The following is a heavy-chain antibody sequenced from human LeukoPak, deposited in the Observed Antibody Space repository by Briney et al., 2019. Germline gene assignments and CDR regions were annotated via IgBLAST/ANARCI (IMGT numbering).Heavy chain of an antibody. Sequence: SETLSLTCTVSGGSISSYFWGWIRQPAGKGLEWIGRIYTSGSTNYNPSLKSRVTMSVDTSKNQFSLKLSSETAADTAVYYCARGSDYDHRNFDYWGQGTLVIVFS. D-gene: IGHD5-12*01. CDR1: GGSISSYF. CDR2: IYTSGST. J-gene: IGHJ4*02. CDR3: ARGSDYDHRNFDY. V-gene: IGHV4-4*07.